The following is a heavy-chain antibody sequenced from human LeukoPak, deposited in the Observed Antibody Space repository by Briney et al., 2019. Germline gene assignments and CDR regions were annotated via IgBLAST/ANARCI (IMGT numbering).Heavy chain of an antibody. J-gene: IGHJ4*02. D-gene: IGHD2-21*02. CDR1: GGSISNYY. Sequence: SETLSLTCTVSGGSISNYYWSWIRQPPGKGLEWIGYIYYSGSTNYNPSLKSRVTISVDTSKNQFSLKLSSVTAADTAVYYCARELLPFDYWGQGTLVTVSS. V-gene: IGHV4-59*01. CDR2: IYYSGST. CDR3: ARELLPFDY.